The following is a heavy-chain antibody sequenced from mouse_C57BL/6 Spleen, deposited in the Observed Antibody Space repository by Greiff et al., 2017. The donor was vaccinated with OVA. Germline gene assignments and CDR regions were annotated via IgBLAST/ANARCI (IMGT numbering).Heavy chain of an antibody. CDR2: IDPSDSYT. Sequence: VQLQQPGAELVKPGASVKLSCKASGYTFTSYWMQWVKQRPGQGLEWIGEIDPSDSYTNYNQKFKGEATLTVDTSSSTAYMQLSSLTSEDSAVYYCARDGSSYDYWGQGTTLTVSS. D-gene: IGHD1-1*01. CDR1: GYTFTSYW. J-gene: IGHJ2*01. CDR3: ARDGSSYDY. V-gene: IGHV1-50*01.